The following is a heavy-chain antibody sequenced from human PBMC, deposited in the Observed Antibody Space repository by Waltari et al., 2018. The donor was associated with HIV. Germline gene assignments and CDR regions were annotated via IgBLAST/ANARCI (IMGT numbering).Heavy chain of an antibody. D-gene: IGHD6-19*01. Sequence: EVQLVESGGGLVQPGRSLRLSCAASGFSFGDYSMSWFRQAPGKGLEWVGFIRSKTYGGTTEYAASVKGRFTISRDDSKSIAYLQMNSLKTEDTAVYYCTKAVAGFYYFDYWGQGTQVTVSS. V-gene: IGHV3-49*03. CDR1: GFSFGDYS. CDR3: TKAVAGFYYFDY. CDR2: IRSKTYGGTT. J-gene: IGHJ4*02.